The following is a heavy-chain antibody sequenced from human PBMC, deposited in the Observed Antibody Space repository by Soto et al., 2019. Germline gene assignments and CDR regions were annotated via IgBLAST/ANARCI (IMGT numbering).Heavy chain of an antibody. CDR3: ARDWSYYDSSGPHDAFDI. J-gene: IGHJ3*02. CDR1: GGTFSSYA. Sequence: VASVKVSCKASGGTFSSYAISWVRQAPGQGLEWMGGIIPIFGTANYAQKFQGRVTITADESTSTAYMELSSLRSEDTAVYYCARDWSYYDSSGPHDAFDIWGQGTMVTVSS. D-gene: IGHD3-22*01. CDR2: IIPIFGTA. V-gene: IGHV1-69*13.